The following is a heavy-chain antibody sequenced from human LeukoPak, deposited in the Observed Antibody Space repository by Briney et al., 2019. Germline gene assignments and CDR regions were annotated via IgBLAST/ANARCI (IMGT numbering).Heavy chain of an antibody. CDR1: GYTFTGYH. CDR2: INPNSGGT. J-gene: IGHJ4*02. D-gene: IGHD1-26*01. CDR3: ARDRRIRGSYYAYFDY. V-gene: IGHV1-2*02. Sequence: ASVKVSCKASGYTFTGYHMHWVRQAPGQGLEWMGWINPNSGGTNYAQKFQGRVTMTRDTSISTAYMELSRLRSDDTAVYYCARDRRIRGSYYAYFDYWGQGTLVTVSS.